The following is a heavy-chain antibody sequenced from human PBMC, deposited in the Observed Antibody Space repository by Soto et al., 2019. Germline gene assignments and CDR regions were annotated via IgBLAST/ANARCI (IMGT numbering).Heavy chain of an antibody. V-gene: IGHV3-33*01. D-gene: IGHD3-22*01. J-gene: IGHJ4*02. CDR3: ARDYYDSSGYFDY. CDR2: IWYDGSNK. CDR1: GFTFSSYG. Sequence: GGSLRLSCAASGFTFSSYGMHWVRQAPGKGLEWVAVIWYDGSNKYYADSVKGRFTISRDNSKNTLYLQMNSLRAEDTAVYYCARDYYDSSGYFDYWGQGTLVTVSS.